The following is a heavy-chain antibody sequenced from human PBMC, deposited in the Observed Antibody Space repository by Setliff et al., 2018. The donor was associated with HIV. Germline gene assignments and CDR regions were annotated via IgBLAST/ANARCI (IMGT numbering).Heavy chain of an antibody. Sequence: ASVKVSCKASGYTFTGYYMHWVRQAPGQGLEWMGWINPNSSGTNYAQKFQGRVTMTRDTSISTAYMELSRLRSDDTAVYYCARGFTYRGYYYGSGSYYNIQQPIDYWGQGTLVTVSS. J-gene: IGHJ4*02. CDR1: GYTFTGYY. CDR3: ARGFTYRGYYYGSGSYYNIQQPIDY. D-gene: IGHD3-10*01. CDR2: INPNSSGT. V-gene: IGHV1-2*02.